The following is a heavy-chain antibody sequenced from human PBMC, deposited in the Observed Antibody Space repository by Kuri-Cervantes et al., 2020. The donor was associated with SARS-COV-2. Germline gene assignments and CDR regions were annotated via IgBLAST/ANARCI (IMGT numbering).Heavy chain of an antibody. Sequence: GESLKISCAASGFIFSSYGMHWVRQAPGKGLEWVAFVRSDGSNKHYKDSVKGRFTISRDNSKNTLYLQMNSLRPEDTAVYYRAKDDGGSFGLFDNWGQGILVTVSS. J-gene: IGHJ4*02. V-gene: IGHV3-30*02. CDR1: GFIFSSYG. CDR2: VRSDGSNK. D-gene: IGHD1-26*01. CDR3: AKDDGGSFGLFDN.